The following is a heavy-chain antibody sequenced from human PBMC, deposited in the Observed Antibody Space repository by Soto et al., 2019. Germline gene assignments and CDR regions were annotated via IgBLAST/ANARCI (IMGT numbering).Heavy chain of an antibody. J-gene: IGHJ6*02. CDR3: ARETSYGMDV. CDR1: GFTFSGYW. CDR2: IKSDGSKT. Sequence: GGSLRLSCAASGFTFSGYWMQWVRQAPGKGLVWVSVIKSDGSKTAYADSVKGRFTIFRDNTKNTLYLQMNSLRVEDTAVYYCARETSYGMDVWGQGTTVTVSS. V-gene: IGHV3-74*01.